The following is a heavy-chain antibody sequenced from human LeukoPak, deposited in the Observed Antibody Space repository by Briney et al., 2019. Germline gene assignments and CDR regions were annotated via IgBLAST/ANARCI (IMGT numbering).Heavy chain of an antibody. V-gene: IGHV3-21*01. CDR3: ARLRSAYFDY. D-gene: IGHD2-15*01. CDR2: ISSSSSYI. J-gene: IGHJ4*02. Sequence: GGSLRLSCAASGFTFSSYSMNWLRQAPGKGLEWVSSISSSSSYIYYADSVKGRFTISRDNAKNSLYLQMNSLRAEDTAVYYCARLRSAYFDYWGQGTLVTVSS. CDR1: GFTFSSYS.